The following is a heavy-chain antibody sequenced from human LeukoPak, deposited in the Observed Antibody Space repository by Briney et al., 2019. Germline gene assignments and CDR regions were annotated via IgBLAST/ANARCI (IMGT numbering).Heavy chain of an antibody. D-gene: IGHD3-10*01. CDR1: GASISDYY. V-gene: IGHV4-59*01. Sequence: SETLSLTCNVSGASISDYYWSWVRQSPEKGLEWIASLLYSGSTHYNPSLRSRVAISGDTSNNQFSLISTSVTTTDTAVYYCAREIVGELFLDYWGQGTLVTVSS. CDR2: LLYSGST. J-gene: IGHJ4*02. CDR3: AREIVGELFLDY.